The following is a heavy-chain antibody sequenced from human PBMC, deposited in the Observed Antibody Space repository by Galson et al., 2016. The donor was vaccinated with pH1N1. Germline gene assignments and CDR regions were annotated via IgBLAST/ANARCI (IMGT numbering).Heavy chain of an antibody. CDR1: GFTISTYW. Sequence: SLRLSCAASGFTISTYWMTWIRETPERGLEWLSSIGSSGNVAYADSVKGRFTISRDNAKKSLLLQMDSLRVDDTALYYCAREWGIGAAGPLDSWGQGALVIVSS. CDR3: AREWGIGAAGPLDS. D-gene: IGHD6-13*01. CDR2: IGSSGNV. J-gene: IGHJ5*01. V-gene: IGHV3-11*01.